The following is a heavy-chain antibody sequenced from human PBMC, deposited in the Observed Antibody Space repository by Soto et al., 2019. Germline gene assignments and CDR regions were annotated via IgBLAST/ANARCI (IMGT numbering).Heavy chain of an antibody. D-gene: IGHD2-15*01. CDR3: ARNPLIGYCSGGSCYGDY. Sequence: EVQLVESGGGLVKPGGSLRLSCAASGFTFSSYSMNWVRQAPGKGLEWVSSISSSSSYIYHADSVKGRFTISRDNAKNSLYLQMNSLRAEDTAVYYCARNPLIGYCSGGSCYGDYWGQGTLVTVSS. J-gene: IGHJ4*02. CDR1: GFTFSSYS. V-gene: IGHV3-21*01. CDR2: ISSSSSYI.